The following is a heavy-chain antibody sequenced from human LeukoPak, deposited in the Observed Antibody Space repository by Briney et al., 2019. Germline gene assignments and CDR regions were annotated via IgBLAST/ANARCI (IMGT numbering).Heavy chain of an antibody. Sequence: PSETLSLTCSVSGGSISSYYWSWIRQPPWKGLEWIGYIYYSGSTNYNPSLKSRVTISVDTSKNQFSLKLSSVTAADTAVYYCARVKYYYGSGSPICYFDYWGQGTLVTVSS. V-gene: IGHV4-59*01. D-gene: IGHD3-10*01. CDR3: ARVKYYYGSGSPICYFDY. CDR2: IYYSGST. J-gene: IGHJ4*02. CDR1: GGSISSYY.